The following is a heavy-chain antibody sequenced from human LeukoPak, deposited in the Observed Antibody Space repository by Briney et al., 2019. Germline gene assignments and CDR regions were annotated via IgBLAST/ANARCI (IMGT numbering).Heavy chain of an antibody. CDR3: ARAYSERYGLGYYYMDV. V-gene: IGHV3-21*01. D-gene: IGHD1-26*01. CDR2: ISSSSSYI. Sequence: PRGSLRLSCPASGFTFSRYSMNWVRPAPGKGLEWVSSISSSSSYIYYADSVKGRFTISRDNAKKSLYLQMNSLRVEDTAVYYCARAYSERYGLGYYYMDVWGKGTTVTVSS. CDR1: GFTFSRYS. J-gene: IGHJ6*03.